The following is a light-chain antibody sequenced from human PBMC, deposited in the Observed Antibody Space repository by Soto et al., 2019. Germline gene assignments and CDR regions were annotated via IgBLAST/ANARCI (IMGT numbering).Light chain of an antibody. Sequence: ESVLTESPGTLSLSPGERATLSCRASHSVSSSYLAWYQQKPGQAPRLLIYDASNRATGIPARFSGSGSGTDFTLTISSLEPEDFAVYYCQQRSNWRTFGQGTTVDI. V-gene: IGKV3D-20*02. CDR3: QQRSNWRT. CDR1: HSVSSSY. J-gene: IGKJ1*01. CDR2: DAS.